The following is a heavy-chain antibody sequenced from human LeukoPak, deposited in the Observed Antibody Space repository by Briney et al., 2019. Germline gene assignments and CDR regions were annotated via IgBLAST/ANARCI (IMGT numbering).Heavy chain of an antibody. CDR2: MNPNSGNT. Sequence: GASVTVSCKASGYTFTSYDINWVRQAPGQGLEWMGWMNPNSGNTGYAQKFQGRVTMTRNTSISTAYMELSSLRSEDTAVYYCAIRPATIQPDYWGQGTLVTVSS. V-gene: IGHV1-8*01. J-gene: IGHJ4*02. CDR3: AIRPATIQPDY. D-gene: IGHD5-12*01. CDR1: GYTFTSYD.